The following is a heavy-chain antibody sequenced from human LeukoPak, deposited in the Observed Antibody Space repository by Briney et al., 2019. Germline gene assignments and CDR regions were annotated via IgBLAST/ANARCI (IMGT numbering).Heavy chain of an antibody. CDR3: AKVPPSWSYCPTN. CDR2: ISGSGGRA. V-gene: IGHV3-23*01. J-gene: IGHJ4*02. CDR1: GFTFSCCG. Sequence: PGGSLRLSCAASGFTFSCCGMTWVRQAPGKGLEWVSGISGSGGRAYYADSVQGRFTISRDNSKNTLYLQMHSLRAEDTAVYFCAKVPPSWSYCPTNWGQGTLVAVSS. D-gene: IGHD3-10*01.